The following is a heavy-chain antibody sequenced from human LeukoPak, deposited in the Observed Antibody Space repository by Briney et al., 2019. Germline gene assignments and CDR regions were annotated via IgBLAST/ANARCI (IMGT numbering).Heavy chain of an antibody. CDR3: ARDVMWDGYNPHWYYFDY. CDR2: ISSSSSYI. D-gene: IGHD5-24*01. J-gene: IGHJ4*02. CDR1: GFTFSSYS. V-gene: IGHV3-21*01. Sequence: KSGGSLRLSCAASGFTFSSYSMNWVRQAPGKGLEWVSSISSSSSYIYYADSVKGRFTISRDNAKNSLYLQMNSLRAEDTAVYYCARDVMWDGYNPHWYYFDYWGQGTLLTVSS.